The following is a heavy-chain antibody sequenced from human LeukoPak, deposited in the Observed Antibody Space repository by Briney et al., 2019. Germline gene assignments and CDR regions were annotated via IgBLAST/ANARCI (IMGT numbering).Heavy chain of an antibody. J-gene: IGHJ3*02. Sequence: ASVKVSCKASGGTFSSYAISWVRQAPGQGLEWMGGIIPIFGTANYAQKFQGRVTITADESTSTAYMELSSLRAEDTAVYYCANHRDSSGYRDAFDIWGQGTMVTVSS. D-gene: IGHD3-22*01. CDR1: GGTFSSYA. V-gene: IGHV1-69*13. CDR3: ANHRDSSGYRDAFDI. CDR2: IIPIFGTA.